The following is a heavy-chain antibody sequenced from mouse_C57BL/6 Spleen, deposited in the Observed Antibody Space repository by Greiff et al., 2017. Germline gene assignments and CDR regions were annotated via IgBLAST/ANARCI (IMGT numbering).Heavy chain of an antibody. CDR2: ISSGGSYT. CDR3: ARQDGSSWFAY. V-gene: IGHV5-6*02. D-gene: IGHD2-3*01. J-gene: IGHJ3*01. Sequence: EVNVVESGGDLVKPGGSLKLSCAASGFTFSSYGMSWVRQTPDKRLEWVATISSGGSYTYYPDSVKGRFTISRDNAKNTLYPQMSSLKSEDTAMYYCARQDGSSWFAYWGQGTLVTVSA. CDR1: GFTFSSYG.